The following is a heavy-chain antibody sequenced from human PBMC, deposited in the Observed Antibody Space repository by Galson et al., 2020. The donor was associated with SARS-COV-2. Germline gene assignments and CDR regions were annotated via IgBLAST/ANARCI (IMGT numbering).Heavy chain of an antibody. CDR2: INPDGSSR. J-gene: IGHJ5*02. D-gene: IGHD3-16*01. CDR1: GFTFSSYW. CDR3: ARHGGRVWVDP. Sequence: GGSLRLSCAASGFTFSSYWMTWVRQAPGKGLEWVANINPDGSSRYSVDSVKGRFSISRDNAKNSVDLQMNSLRAEDTAVYYCARHGGRVWVDPWGQGTLVTVSS. V-gene: IGHV3-7*01.